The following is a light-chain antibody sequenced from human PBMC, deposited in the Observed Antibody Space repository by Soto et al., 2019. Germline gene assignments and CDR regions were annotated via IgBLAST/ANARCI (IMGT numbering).Light chain of an antibody. CDR3: SSYTSSSTRV. CDR1: SSDVGGYNY. Sequence: QSVLTQPASVSGSPGQSITISCTGTSSDVGGYNYVSWYQQHPGKVPKLMIYDVSNRPSGVSYRFSGSKSGNTASLTISGFQADDEADYYCSSYTSSSTRVFGTGTKVTVL. V-gene: IGLV2-14*03. CDR2: DVS. J-gene: IGLJ1*01.